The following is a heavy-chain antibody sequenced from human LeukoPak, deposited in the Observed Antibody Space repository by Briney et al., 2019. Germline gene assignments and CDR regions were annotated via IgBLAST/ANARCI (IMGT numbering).Heavy chain of an antibody. D-gene: IGHD3-10*01. CDR3: ARLDKGYGSGSYLDY. J-gene: IGHJ4*02. V-gene: IGHV4-61*02. CDR1: GASISSGSYY. Sequence: SETPSLTCTVSGASISSGSYYWSWIRQPAGKGLEWLGRVYTSGSTNYNPSLKSRVTISVDTSKNQFSLKLSSVTAADTAVYYCARLDKGYGSGSYLDYWGQGTLVTVSS. CDR2: VYTSGST.